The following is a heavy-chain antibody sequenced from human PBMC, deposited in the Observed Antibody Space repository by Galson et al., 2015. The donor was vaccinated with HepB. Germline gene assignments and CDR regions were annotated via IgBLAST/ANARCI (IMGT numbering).Heavy chain of an antibody. D-gene: IGHD3-9*01. J-gene: IGHJ4*02. CDR1: GFTVSHFG. Sequence: SLRLSCAASGFTVSHFGMHWVRQAPGKGLEWVAVIWYDGNNEYYADSVKGRFTISGDDSKNTLYLQMNSLRVEDTAVYFCAREVRYSPGYYFDSWGQGTLVTVSS. CDR3: AREVRYSPGYYFDS. V-gene: IGHV3-33*01. CDR2: IWYDGNNE.